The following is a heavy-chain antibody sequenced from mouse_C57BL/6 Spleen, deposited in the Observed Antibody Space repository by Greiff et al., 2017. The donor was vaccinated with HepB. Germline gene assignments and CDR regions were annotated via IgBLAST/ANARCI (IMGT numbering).Heavy chain of an antibody. CDR1: GFSLTSYG. D-gene: IGHD1-1*01. J-gene: IGHJ4*01. Sequence: VKLVESGPGLVAPSQSLSITCTVSGFSLTSYGVHWVRQPPGKGLEWLVVIWSDGSTTYNSALKSRLSISKDNSKSQVFLKMNSRQTDDTAMYYCARHYGSSYVGAMDYWGQGTSVTVSS. CDR3: ARHYGSSYVGAMDY. CDR2: IWSDGST. V-gene: IGHV2-6-1*01.